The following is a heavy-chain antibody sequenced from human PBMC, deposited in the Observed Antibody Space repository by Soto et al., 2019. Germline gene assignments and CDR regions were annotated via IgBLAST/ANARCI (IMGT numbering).Heavy chain of an antibody. Sequence: PSETLSLTCAVYGGSFSGYYWSWIRQPPGKGLEWIGEINHSGSTNYNPSLKSRVTISVDTSKNQFSLKLSSVTAADAAVYYCAPPEGVLITGTTSDDYWRQGTLVTVSS. CDR1: GGSFSGYY. D-gene: IGHD1-20*01. J-gene: IGHJ4*02. V-gene: IGHV4-34*01. CDR3: APPEGVLITGTTSDDY. CDR2: INHSGST.